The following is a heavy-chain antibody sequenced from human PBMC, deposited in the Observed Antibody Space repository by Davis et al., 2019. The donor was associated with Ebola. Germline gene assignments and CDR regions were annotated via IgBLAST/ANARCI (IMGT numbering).Heavy chain of an antibody. J-gene: IGHJ4*02. Sequence: AASVKVSCKASGGTFSSYTITWVRQAPGQGLEWLGGIIPIFGTANYAQNFQGRVAITADESTSTAYMELSSLRSEDTALYYCARGRITAMTPPLDYWGQGTLVTVSS. D-gene: IGHD5-18*01. CDR1: GGTFSSYT. CDR2: IIPIFGTA. CDR3: ARGRITAMTPPLDY. V-gene: IGHV1-69*13.